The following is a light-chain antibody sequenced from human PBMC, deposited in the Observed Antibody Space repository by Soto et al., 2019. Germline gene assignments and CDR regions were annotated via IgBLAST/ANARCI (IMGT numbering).Light chain of an antibody. CDR2: DVS. CDR3: QQYNNYPLT. CDR1: QSIGSW. V-gene: IGKV1-5*01. Sequence: DIQMTQSPSTLSASVGDRVTITCRASQSIGSWLAWYLQKPGKAPKLLIYDVSGLQSGVPSRFSGSGSGTEFTLTISSLQPDDFATYYCQQYNNYPLTFGQGTKVETK. J-gene: IGKJ1*01.